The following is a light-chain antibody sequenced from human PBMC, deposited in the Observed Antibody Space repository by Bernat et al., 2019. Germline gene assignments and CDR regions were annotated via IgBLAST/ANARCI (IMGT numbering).Light chain of an antibody. V-gene: IGKV1-5*03. CDR3: QQCNSYIT. CDR1: QSISDW. J-gene: IGKJ5*01. CDR2: KAS. Sequence: DIQLTQSPSFLSASVGDRVTITCRASQSISDWLAWYQQKPGKAPKLLIYKASNLESGVPSRFSGSGSGTEFTLTISSLQPDDSATYYCQQCNSYITFGQGTRLEIK.